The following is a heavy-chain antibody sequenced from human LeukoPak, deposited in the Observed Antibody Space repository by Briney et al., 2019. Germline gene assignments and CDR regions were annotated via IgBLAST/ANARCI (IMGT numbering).Heavy chain of an antibody. CDR2: IGPTGFDR. J-gene: IGHJ4*02. CDR3: ATETNGRHYDY. Sequence: ETGGPLRLXCTTSGLTFSTSGFNWVRQAPGKGLESVASIGPTGFDRYHADSIKGRFTISRDNANNFLYLQMDSLRAEDTAVYYCATETNGRHYDYWGQGTLLTVSS. D-gene: IGHD1-14*01. CDR1: GLTFSTSG. V-gene: IGHV3-21*06.